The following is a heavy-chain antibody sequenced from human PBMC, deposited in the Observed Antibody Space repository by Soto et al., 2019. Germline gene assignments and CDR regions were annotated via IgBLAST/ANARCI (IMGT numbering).Heavy chain of an antibody. CDR2: ISAYNGNT. J-gene: IGHJ6*02. CDR1: GYTFTSYG. CDR3: ARDSSGYSGYDLVYYYYGMDV. D-gene: IGHD5-12*01. Sequence: ASVKVSCKASGYTFTSYGISWVRQAPGQGLEWMGWISAYNGNTNYAQKLKGRVTMTTDTSTSTANMELRSLRSDDTAVYYSARDSSGYSGYDLVYYYYGMDVWGQGTTVTVSS. V-gene: IGHV1-18*01.